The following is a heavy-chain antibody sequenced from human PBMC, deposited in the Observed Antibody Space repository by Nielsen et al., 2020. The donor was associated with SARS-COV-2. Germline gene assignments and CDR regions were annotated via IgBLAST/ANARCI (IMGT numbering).Heavy chain of an antibody. Sequence: WVRQAPGQRLEWMGWINAGNGNTKYSQKFQGRVTITRDTSASTAYMELSSLRSEDTAVYYCARSGYSYVDYWGQGTLVTSPQ. J-gene: IGHJ4*02. V-gene: IGHV1-3*01. CDR3: ARSGYSYVDY. D-gene: IGHD5-18*01. CDR2: INAGNGNT.